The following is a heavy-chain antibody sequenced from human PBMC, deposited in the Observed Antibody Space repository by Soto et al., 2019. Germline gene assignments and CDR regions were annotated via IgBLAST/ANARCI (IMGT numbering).Heavy chain of an antibody. J-gene: IGHJ5*02. D-gene: IGHD2-8*01. CDR1: GYTFTSHT. CDR2: INPSSGRT. CDR3: AREEYLSQADTNGWFDP. V-gene: IGHV1-46*01. Sequence: QVHLMQSEAEVKNLGASVKISCKASGYTFTSHTMHWVRQAPGQGLEWMGRINPSSGRTRYAQKFQGRVTMTSDTSTSTVSMELSSLRNEDTAVYYCAREEYLSQADTNGWFDPWGQGTLVTVSS.